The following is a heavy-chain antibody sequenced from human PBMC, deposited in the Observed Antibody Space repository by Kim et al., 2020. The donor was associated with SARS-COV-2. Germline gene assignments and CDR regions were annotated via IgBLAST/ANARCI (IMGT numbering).Heavy chain of an antibody. V-gene: IGHV3-7*01. CDR1: GFTFSGFW. J-gene: IGHJ4*02. Sequence: GGSLRLSCAASGFTFSGFWMSWVRQAPGKGLEWVANIKEDGTETYYLDSVEGRFTISRDNAKNSLYLQMNRLRAEDTAVYYCTRERVTETSHFDFWGQGTLVTVSS. CDR2: IKEDGTET. CDR3: TRERVTETSHFDF. D-gene: IGHD2-21*02.